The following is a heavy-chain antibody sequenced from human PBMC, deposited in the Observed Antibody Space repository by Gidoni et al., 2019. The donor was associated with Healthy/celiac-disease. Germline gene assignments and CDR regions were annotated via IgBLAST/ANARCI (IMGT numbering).Heavy chain of an antibody. CDR3: TTLIAAAGTWGY. D-gene: IGHD6-13*01. J-gene: IGHJ4*02. CDR1: VFTFSNAW. CDR2: IKSKTDGGTT. Sequence: EVQLVESGGGLVKPGGSLRLSCAASVFTFSNAWMSWVRQAPGKGLEWVGRIKSKTDGGTTDYAAPVKGRFTISRDDSKNTLYLQMNSLKTEDTAVYYCTTLIAAAGTWGYWGQGTLVTVSS. V-gene: IGHV3-15*01.